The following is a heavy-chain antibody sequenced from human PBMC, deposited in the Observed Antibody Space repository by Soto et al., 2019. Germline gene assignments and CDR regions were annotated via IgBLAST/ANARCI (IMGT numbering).Heavy chain of an antibody. CDR1: GFTFRSFG. CDR3: AKDVGQQLVLNYGMDV. D-gene: IGHD6-13*01. V-gene: IGHV3-30*18. CDR2: VSYDGNHK. J-gene: IGHJ6*02. Sequence: PGGSLRLSCGSSGFTFRSFGMYWVRQAPGKGLEWVAVVSYDGNHKYYADSVKGRFTVSRDNAKSMLYLQMNSLRGEDTAVYYCAKDVGQQLVLNYGMDVWGQGTTVTVSS.